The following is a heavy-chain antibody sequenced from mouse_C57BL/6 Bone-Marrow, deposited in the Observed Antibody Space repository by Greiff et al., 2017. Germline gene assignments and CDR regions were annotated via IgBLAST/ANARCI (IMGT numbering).Heavy chain of an antibody. V-gene: IGHV5-4*01. CDR1: GFTFSSYA. CDR2: ISAGGSYT. CDR3: ARDPFSEFAY. J-gene: IGHJ3*01. Sequence: EVQGVEPGGGLVKPGGSLKLSCAASGFTFSSYAMSWVRQTPGKRLEWVATISAGGSYTYYPDNVKGRFTISRDNAKNNLYLQMSHLKSEDTAMYYCARDPFSEFAYWGQGTMVTVSA.